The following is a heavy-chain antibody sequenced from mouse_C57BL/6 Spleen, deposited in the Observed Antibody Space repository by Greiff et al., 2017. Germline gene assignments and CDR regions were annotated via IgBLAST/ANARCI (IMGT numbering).Heavy chain of an antibody. CDR2: IDPSDSYT. D-gene: IGHD1-1*01. V-gene: IGHV1-50*01. CDR3: AVITTVVATNFDV. J-gene: IGHJ1*03. CDR1: GYTFTSYW. Sequence: QVQLQQPGAELVKPGASVKLSCKASGYTFTSYWMQWVKQRPGQGLEWIGEIDPSDSYTNYNQKVKGKATLTVDTSSSTAYMQLSSLTSEDSAVYYCAVITTVVATNFDVWGTGTTVTVSS.